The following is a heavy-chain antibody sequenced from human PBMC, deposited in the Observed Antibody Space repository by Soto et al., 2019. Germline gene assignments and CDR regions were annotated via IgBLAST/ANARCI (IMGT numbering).Heavy chain of an antibody. D-gene: IGHD5-12*01. J-gene: IGHJ4*02. CDR1: GFTFSSYG. CDR2: ISNDGSKT. Sequence: PGGSLRLSCAASGFTFSSYGMHWVRQAPGKGPEWVAFISNDGSKTDYADSVKGRFTTSRDNAKNSLYLQMNSLRAEDTAVYYCVGGNGFDYWGQGTLVTVSS. V-gene: IGHV3-30*03. CDR3: VGGNGFDY.